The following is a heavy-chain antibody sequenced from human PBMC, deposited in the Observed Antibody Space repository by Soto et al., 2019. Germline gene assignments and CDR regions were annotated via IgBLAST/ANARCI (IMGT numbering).Heavy chain of an antibody. CDR1: GGSISSGSW. D-gene: IGHD3-22*01. Sequence: SETRSLTCAVSGGSISSGSWWGFFRQPPGKGLEWIGEIYHSGSTNYNPSLKSRVTISVDKSKNQFSLKLSSVTAADTAVYYCARMSFTSYDSSGYYDAFDIWGQGTMVTVS. CDR2: IYHSGST. CDR3: ARMSFTSYDSSGYYDAFDI. V-gene: IGHV4-4*02. J-gene: IGHJ3*02.